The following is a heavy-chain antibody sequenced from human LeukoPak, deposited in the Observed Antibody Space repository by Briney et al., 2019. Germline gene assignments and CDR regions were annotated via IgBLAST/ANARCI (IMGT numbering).Heavy chain of an antibody. CDR3: ARWTLVRGDDFYYMDV. CDR1: GFSLSTSGVG. CDR2: IYWDDDK. Sequence: SGPTLVKPTQTLTLTCTFSGFSLSTSGVGVGWIRQPPGKALEWLALIYWDDDKRYSPSLKRRLTITKDTSKNQVVLTMTNMDPVDTATYYCARWTLVRGDDFYYMDVWGKGTTVTISS. V-gene: IGHV2-5*02. D-gene: IGHD3-10*01. J-gene: IGHJ6*03.